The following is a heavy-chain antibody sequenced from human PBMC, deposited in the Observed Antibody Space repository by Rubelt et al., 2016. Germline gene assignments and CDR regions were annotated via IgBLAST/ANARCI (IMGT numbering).Heavy chain of an antibody. Sequence: TVSGGSISSYYWSWIRQPPGKGLEWIGYIYYSGSTNYNPSLKSRVTISVDTSKNQFSLKLSSVTAADTAVYYCARADSSGWYLNDYWGQGTLVTVSS. V-gene: IGHV4-59*01. D-gene: IGHD6-19*01. J-gene: IGHJ4*02. CDR2: IYYSGST. CDR1: GGSISSYY. CDR3: ARADSSGWYLNDY.